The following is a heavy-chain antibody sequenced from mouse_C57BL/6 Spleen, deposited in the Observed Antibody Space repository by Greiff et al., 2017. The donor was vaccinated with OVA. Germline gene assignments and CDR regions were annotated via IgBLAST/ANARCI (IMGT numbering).Heavy chain of an antibody. CDR3: TRGDGNRAMDY. J-gene: IGHJ4*01. V-gene: IGHV1-15*01. D-gene: IGHD2-1*01. CDR2: IDPDTGGT. Sequence: QVQLQQPGAELVRPGASVTLSCKASGYTFTDYEMHWVKQTPVHGLEWIGAIDPDTGGTAYNQKFKGKATLTVDKSSSTAYMQLRSLTSEDSAVYYCTRGDGNRAMDYWGQGTSVTVSS. CDR1: GYTFTDYE.